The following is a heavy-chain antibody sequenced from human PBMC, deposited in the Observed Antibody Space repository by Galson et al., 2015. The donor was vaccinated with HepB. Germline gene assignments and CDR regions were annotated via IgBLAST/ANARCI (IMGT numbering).Heavy chain of an antibody. J-gene: IGHJ6*02. Sequence: SVKVSCKASGYTFTGYYMHWVRQAPGQGLEWMGWINPNSGGTNYAQKFQGRVTMTRDTSISTAYMELSRLRSDDTAVHYCAVAAVGGGDYYGMDVWGQGTTVTVSS. D-gene: IGHD6-13*01. V-gene: IGHV1-2*02. CDR1: GYTFTGYY. CDR3: AVAAVGGGDYYGMDV. CDR2: INPNSGGT.